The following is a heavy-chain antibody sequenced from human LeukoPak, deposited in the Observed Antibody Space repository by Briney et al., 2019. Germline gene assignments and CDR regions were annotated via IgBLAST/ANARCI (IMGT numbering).Heavy chain of an antibody. CDR1: GYSINSGYY. D-gene: IGHD6-6*01. CDR3: AKSVDSSSGGFDY. V-gene: IGHV4-38-2*02. Sequence: SETLSLTCTVSGYSINSGYYWGWIRQPPGKGLEWIGSIWHTGSTYYNPSLKSRVTISVDTSKNQFSLKLTSVTAADTAVYYCAKSVDSSSGGFDYWGQGTLVTVSS. J-gene: IGHJ4*02. CDR2: IWHTGST.